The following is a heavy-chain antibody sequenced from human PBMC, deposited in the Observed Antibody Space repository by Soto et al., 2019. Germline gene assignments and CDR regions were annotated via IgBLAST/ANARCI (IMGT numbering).Heavy chain of an antibody. CDR3: ARKGYCSGGSCYVAPDDAFDI. J-gene: IGHJ3*02. D-gene: IGHD2-15*01. CDR1: GFTFSSYS. Sequence: GGSLRLSCAASGFTFSSYSMNWVRQAPGKGLEWVSYISSSSSTIYYADSVKGRFTISRDNAKNSLYLQMNSLRAEDTAVYYCARKGYCSGGSCYVAPDDAFDIWGQGTMVTVSS. V-gene: IGHV3-48*01. CDR2: ISSSSSTI.